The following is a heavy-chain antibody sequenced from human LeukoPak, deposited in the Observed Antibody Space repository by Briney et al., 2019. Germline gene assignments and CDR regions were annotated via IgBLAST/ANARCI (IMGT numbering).Heavy chain of an antibody. CDR2: IHYSGSA. CDR1: GGPITSSTYY. D-gene: IGHD6-19*01. J-gene: IGHJ5*02. CDR3: ARTQYSSGWYWFDP. Sequence: SETLSLTCTVSGGPITSSTYYWGWIRQPPGKGLEWIGSIHYSGSAYYNPSLKSRVTISADTSKNQFSLRLSSVTAADTSMYYCARTQYSSGWYWFDPWGQGTLVTVSS. V-gene: IGHV4-39*01.